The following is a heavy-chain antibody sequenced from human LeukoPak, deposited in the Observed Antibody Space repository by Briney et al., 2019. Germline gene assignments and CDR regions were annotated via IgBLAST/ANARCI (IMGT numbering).Heavy chain of an antibody. CDR3: ARDREDGYCSSTSCYIIDY. V-gene: IGHV3-30-3*01. J-gene: IGHJ4*02. CDR1: GFTFSSYA. D-gene: IGHD2-2*02. Sequence: GGSLRLSCAASGFTFSSYAMHWVRQAPGKGLEWVAVISYDGSNKYYADSVKGRFTISRDNAKNSLYLQMNSLRAEDTAVYYCARDREDGYCSSTSCYIIDYWGQGTLVTVSS. CDR2: ISYDGSNK.